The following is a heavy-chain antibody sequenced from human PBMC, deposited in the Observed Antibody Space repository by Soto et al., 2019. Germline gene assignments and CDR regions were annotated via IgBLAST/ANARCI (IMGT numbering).Heavy chain of an antibody. CDR2: ISSSGSTI. V-gene: IGHV3-48*03. J-gene: IGHJ6*02. CDR3: ARSFSSSWDPYGMDV. Sequence: XGSLRLSCSASGFTFSSYEMNWVRQAPGKGLEWVSYISSSGSTIYYADSVKGRFTISRDNAKNSLYLQMNSLRAEDTAVYYCARSFSSSWDPYGMDVWGQGNTVTVSS. CDR1: GFTFSSYE. D-gene: IGHD6-13*01.